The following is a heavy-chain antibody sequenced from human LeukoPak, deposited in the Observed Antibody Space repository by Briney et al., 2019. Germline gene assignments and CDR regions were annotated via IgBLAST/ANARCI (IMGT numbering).Heavy chain of an antibody. CDR1: GYTFLRYH. V-gene: IGHV1-18*04. CDR3: TREVVGSVNILFDP. CDR2: ISGYNGKT. J-gene: IGHJ5*02. D-gene: IGHD5/OR15-5a*01. Sequence: ASVKVSRKASGYTFLRYHISWVRQAPGQGREWMGWISGYNGKTNNAHKLQGRVTLTTHTSPSTDSMEARSLSSDATAVYYCTREVVGSVNILFDPGGEG.